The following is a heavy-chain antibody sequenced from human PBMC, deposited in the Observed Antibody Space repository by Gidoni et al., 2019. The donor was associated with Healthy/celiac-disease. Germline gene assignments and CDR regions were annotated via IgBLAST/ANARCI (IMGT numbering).Heavy chain of an antibody. V-gene: IGHV4-59*01. D-gene: IGHD2-2*01. CDR3: ARLVVPPTSAAGEVVNWFDP. CDR2: IYYSGST. Sequence: QVQLQESGPGLVKPSETLSLTCTVSGGSLSSYYWSWIRQPPGKGLEWIGYIYYSGSTNYNPSLKSRVTISVDTSKNQFSLKLSSVTAADTAVYYCARLVVPPTSAAGEVVNWFDPWGQGTLVTVSS. CDR1: GGSLSSYY. J-gene: IGHJ5*02.